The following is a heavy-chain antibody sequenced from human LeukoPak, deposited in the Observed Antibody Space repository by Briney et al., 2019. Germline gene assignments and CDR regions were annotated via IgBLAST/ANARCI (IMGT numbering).Heavy chain of an antibody. CDR3: ARDENEYSSGWSYFDY. V-gene: IGHV1-3*01. D-gene: IGHD6-19*01. Sequence: ASVKVSCKASGYTFTSYAMRWVRQAPGQRLEWMGWINAGNGNTKYSQKFQGRVTITRDTSASTAYMELSSLRSEDTAVYYCARDENEYSSGWSYFDYWGQGTLVTVSS. CDR1: GYTFTSYA. CDR2: INAGNGNT. J-gene: IGHJ4*02.